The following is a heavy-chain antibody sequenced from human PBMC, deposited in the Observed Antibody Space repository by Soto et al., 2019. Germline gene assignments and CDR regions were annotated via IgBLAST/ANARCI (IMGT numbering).Heavy chain of an antibody. Sequence: EVQLVESGGGLVQPAGSLRLSCAASGFLFSTYWMLWVRQVSRKGLLWVSRIKSDGSSTSYADSVKGRFTISRDNTKNTRDLQMTSLRAEDTGVYYCAIGGGDYNYFDHWGQGILVTVSS. CDR2: IKSDGSST. V-gene: IGHV3-74*01. CDR1: GFLFSTYW. J-gene: IGHJ4*02. CDR3: AIGGGDYNYFDH. D-gene: IGHD2-21*01.